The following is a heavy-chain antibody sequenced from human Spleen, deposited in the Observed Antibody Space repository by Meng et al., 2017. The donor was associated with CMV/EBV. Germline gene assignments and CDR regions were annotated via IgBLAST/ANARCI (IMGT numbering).Heavy chain of an antibody. CDR1: GGSISSSSYY. CDR2: LYQSGST. J-gene: IGHJ6*02. CDR3: ARAGPAGNYYYYGMDV. V-gene: IGHV4-39*07. Sequence: SETLSLTCSVSGGSISSSSYYWGWIRQPPGKGLEWIGSLYQSGSTFYNPSLKSRVTISVDTSKNHFSLKLSSVTAADTAVYYCARAGPAGNYYYYGMDVWGQGTTVTVSS. D-gene: IGHD2-2*01.